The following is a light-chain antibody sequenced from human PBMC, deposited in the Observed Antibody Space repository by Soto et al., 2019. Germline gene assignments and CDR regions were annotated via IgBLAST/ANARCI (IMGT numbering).Light chain of an antibody. J-gene: IGKJ1*01. CDR1: QSVNSNY. V-gene: IGKV3-20*01. Sequence: EIVLTQSPGTLSLSPGERATLSCRASQSVNSNYLAWYQQKPGQAPRLLFSGASSRATGIPDRFSGSGSGADFTLTITRLEAENVAVYFCQHYGGSPLSFGQGTKVGIK. CDR2: GAS. CDR3: QHYGGSPLS.